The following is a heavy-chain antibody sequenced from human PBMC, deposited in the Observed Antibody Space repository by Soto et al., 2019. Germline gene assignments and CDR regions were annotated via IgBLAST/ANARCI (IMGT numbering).Heavy chain of an antibody. CDR2: IIPIFGSA. CDR1: GGTFSNYA. Sequence: QVQLVQSGAEVKKPGSSVKVSCKASGGTFSNYAITWVRQAPGQGLEWMGRIIPIFGSANFAQKFQGRVTLTADESTTTAYMELSNLRSDGMAVYYCAKDGGKDGYFGNWVDPWGQGTLVTVSS. D-gene: IGHD5-12*01. CDR3: AKDGGKDGYFGNWVDP. V-gene: IGHV1-69*15. J-gene: IGHJ5*02.